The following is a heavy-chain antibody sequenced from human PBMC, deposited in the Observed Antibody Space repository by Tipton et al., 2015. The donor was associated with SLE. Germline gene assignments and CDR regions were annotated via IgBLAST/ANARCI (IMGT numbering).Heavy chain of an antibody. Sequence: SLRLSCAASGFTFDDHDMHWVRQIPGKGLEWVSGIGSNGHNTAYADSVKGRFTISRDNAKNSLYLQMNSLRAEDSAIYYCARDPGYNHPFDYWGQGTLVTVSS. CDR1: GFTFDDHD. V-gene: IGHV3-9*01. J-gene: IGHJ4*02. CDR2: IGSNGHNT. D-gene: IGHD1-14*01. CDR3: ARDPGYNHPFDY.